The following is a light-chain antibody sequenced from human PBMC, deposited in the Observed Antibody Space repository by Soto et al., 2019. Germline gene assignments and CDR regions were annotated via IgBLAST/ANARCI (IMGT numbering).Light chain of an antibody. CDR1: SSNIGSNT. J-gene: IGLJ1*01. Sequence: QSVLTQPPSASGTPGQRVTISCSGSSSNIGSNTVNWYQQLPGTAPKLLIYSNNQRPSGVPDRFSGSKSGTSASLAISGLQSEDEADYYCSSYTSSITRYVFGAGTKLTVL. CDR2: SNN. V-gene: IGLV1-44*01. CDR3: SSYTSSITRYV.